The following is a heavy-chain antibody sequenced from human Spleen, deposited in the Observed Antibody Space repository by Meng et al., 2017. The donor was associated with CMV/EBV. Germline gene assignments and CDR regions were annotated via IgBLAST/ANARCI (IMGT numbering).Heavy chain of an antibody. Sequence: ASVKVSCKASGYTFTNYDFNWVRQAPGQGLEWMGWINPNSGGTNYAQKFQGRITMTGDTSITTAYMELSRLRSDDMAVYHCARVKRYCTGGTCSSTGYYGMDVWGQGTTVTVSS. CDR2: INPNSGGT. J-gene: IGHJ6*02. V-gene: IGHV1-2*02. CDR1: GYTFTNYD. CDR3: ARVKRYCTGGTCSSTGYYGMDV. D-gene: IGHD2-15*01.